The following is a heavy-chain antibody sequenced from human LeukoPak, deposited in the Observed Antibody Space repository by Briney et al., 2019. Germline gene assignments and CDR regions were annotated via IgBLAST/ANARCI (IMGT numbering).Heavy chain of an antibody. CDR3: AREPRIAAAEGTDYYYYYMDV. V-gene: IGHV1-18*01. CDR1: GYTFTSYG. D-gene: IGHD6-13*01. CDR2: ISAYNGNT. Sequence: ASVKVSCKASGYTFTSYGISWVRQAPGQGLEWMGWISAYNGNTNYAQKLQGRVTMTTDTSTSTAYMELRSLRSDDTAVYYCAREPRIAAAEGTDYYYYYMDVWGKGTTVTVSS. J-gene: IGHJ6*03.